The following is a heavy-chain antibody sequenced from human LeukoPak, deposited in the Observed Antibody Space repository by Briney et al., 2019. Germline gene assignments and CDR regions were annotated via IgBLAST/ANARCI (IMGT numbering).Heavy chain of an antibody. Sequence: PSETLSLTCAVYGGSFSGYYWSRIRQPPGKGLEWIGEINHSGSTNYNPSLKSRVTISVDTSKNQFSLKLSSVTAADTSVYYCARGIVLVPAAKEYFDLWGRGTLVTVSS. CDR3: ARGIVLVPAAKEYFDL. CDR2: INHSGST. D-gene: IGHD2-2*01. CDR1: GGSFSGYY. J-gene: IGHJ2*01. V-gene: IGHV4-34*01.